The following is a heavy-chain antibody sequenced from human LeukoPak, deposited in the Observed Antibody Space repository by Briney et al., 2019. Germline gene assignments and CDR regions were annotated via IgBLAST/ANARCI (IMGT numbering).Heavy chain of an antibody. J-gene: IGHJ4*02. CDR3: AREDTQGHISSSLFDY. Sequence: SETLPLTCTVYVHPISSYHWSWIRQPTGKGVGWIGHNYYCRSPNTNPSRKSRVTISVDTSKNQYSLKLSSVTAADTAVYYCAREDTQGHISSSLFDYWGQGTLVTVPS. CDR2: NYYCRSP. V-gene: IGHV4-59*13. CDR1: VHPISSYH. D-gene: IGHD6-13*01.